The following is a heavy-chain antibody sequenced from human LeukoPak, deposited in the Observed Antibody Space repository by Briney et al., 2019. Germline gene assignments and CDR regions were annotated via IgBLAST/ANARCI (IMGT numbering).Heavy chain of an antibody. J-gene: IGHJ3*02. D-gene: IGHD3-10*01. CDR2: ISGSGETT. CDR1: GFTFSSYA. V-gene: IGHV3-23*01. CDR3: ARISGGSFDI. Sequence: GGSLRLSCAASGFTFSSYAMSWVRQAPGKGLEWVSAISGSGETTYYADSVRGRFTISRDKSQNILYLQMNRLRVEDTAVYYCARISGGSFDIWGQGTTVTVYS.